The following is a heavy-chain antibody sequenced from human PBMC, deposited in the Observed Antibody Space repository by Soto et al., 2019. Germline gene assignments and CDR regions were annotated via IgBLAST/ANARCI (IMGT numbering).Heavy chain of an antibody. CDR3: ARERRWEPLLY. V-gene: IGHV1-18*01. CDR2: ISGYNINT. Sequence: QVRLVQSGPEVKKPGASVRVSCKASGYTFANYGITWVRQTSGQGLEWLGWISGYNINTLYAQKFKGRVTLTTDKSTSTVYMELRSLKSDDTAIYFCARERRWEPLLYWGQGTLVTVSS. D-gene: IGHD1-26*01. J-gene: IGHJ4*02. CDR1: GYTFANYG.